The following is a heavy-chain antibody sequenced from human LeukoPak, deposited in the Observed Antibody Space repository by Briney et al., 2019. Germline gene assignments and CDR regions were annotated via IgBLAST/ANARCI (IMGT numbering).Heavy chain of an antibody. V-gene: IGHV3-33*06. Sequence: GGSLRLSCAASGFTFSSYGMHWVRQAPGKGLEWVAVIWYDGSNKYYADSVKGRFTISRDNSENTLYLQMNSLRAEDTAVYYCAKDRDSSGYFHFDYWGQGTLVIVSS. J-gene: IGHJ4*02. CDR3: AKDRDSSGYFHFDY. CDR2: IWYDGSNK. D-gene: IGHD3-22*01. CDR1: GFTFSSYG.